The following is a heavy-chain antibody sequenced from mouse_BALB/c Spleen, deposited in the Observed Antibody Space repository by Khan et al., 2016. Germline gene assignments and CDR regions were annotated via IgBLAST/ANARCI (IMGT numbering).Heavy chain of an antibody. Sequence: VQLKESGPSLVKPSQTLSLTCSVTGDSITSGYWNWIRKFPGNKLEYMGYISYSSSTYYNPSLKSRISITRDTSKNQYYLQLNSVTTEDTATYYCARYYGNYVSWFAYWGQGTLVTVSA. J-gene: IGHJ3*01. D-gene: IGHD2-1*01. CDR1: GDSITSGY. CDR2: ISYSSST. V-gene: IGHV3-8*02. CDR3: ARYYGNYVSWFAY.